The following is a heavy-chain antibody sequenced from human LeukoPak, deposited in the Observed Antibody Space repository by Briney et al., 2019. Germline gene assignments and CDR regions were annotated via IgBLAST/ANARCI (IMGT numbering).Heavy chain of an antibody. Sequence: PSETLSLTCTVSGGSIGSYYWSWIRQPAGKGLEWIGRIYSSGSTNYNPSLKSRVTISVDKAKNQFSLNLSSVSAADTAVYYCARDGSSGWFGTIDYWGQGILVTVSS. D-gene: IGHD6-19*01. J-gene: IGHJ4*02. CDR3: ARDGSSGWFGTIDY. CDR2: IYSSGST. V-gene: IGHV4-4*07. CDR1: GGSIGSYY.